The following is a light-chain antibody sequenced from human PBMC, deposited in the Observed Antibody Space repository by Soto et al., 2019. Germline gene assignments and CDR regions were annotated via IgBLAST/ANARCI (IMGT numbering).Light chain of an antibody. CDR2: GAS. Sequence: EIVMTQSPATVSVSPGEGATLSCWASRSVSTNFAWYQQKPGQAPRLLISGASTRATGIPVRFSGSGSGTEFTLTISSLQSEDLGFYYCQQYHDWPLTFGGGTKVEIK. CDR1: RSVSTN. V-gene: IGKV3-15*01. J-gene: IGKJ4*01. CDR3: QQYHDWPLT.